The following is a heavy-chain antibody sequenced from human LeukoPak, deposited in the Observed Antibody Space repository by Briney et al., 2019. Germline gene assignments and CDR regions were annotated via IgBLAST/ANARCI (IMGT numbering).Heavy chain of an antibody. CDR3: AKSPVSSCRGSFCYPFDY. D-gene: IGHD2-15*01. Sequence: PGGSLRLSCAASGFTFSSYDMSWVRQAPRKGPEWVSGISGIGGTTYYADSVKGRFTISRDNSRNTLYLQMNTLRAEDTAVYFCAKSPVSSCRGSFCYPFDYWGQGNLVTVSS. J-gene: IGHJ4*02. CDR1: GFTFSSYD. V-gene: IGHV3-23*01. CDR2: ISGIGGTT.